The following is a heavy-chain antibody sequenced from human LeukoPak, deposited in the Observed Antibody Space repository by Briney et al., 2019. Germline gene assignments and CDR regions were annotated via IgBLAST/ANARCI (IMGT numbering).Heavy chain of an antibody. CDR1: GFTVSSNY. J-gene: IGHJ5*02. CDR3: ASEYYYDSSGFSAS. Sequence: PGRSLRLSCAASGFTVSSNYMSWVRQAPGKGLEWVSVIYSGGSTYYADSVKGRFTISRDNSKNTLYLQMNSLRAEDTAVYYCASEYYYDSSGFSASWGQGTLVTVSS. CDR2: IYSGGST. D-gene: IGHD3-22*01. V-gene: IGHV3-66*01.